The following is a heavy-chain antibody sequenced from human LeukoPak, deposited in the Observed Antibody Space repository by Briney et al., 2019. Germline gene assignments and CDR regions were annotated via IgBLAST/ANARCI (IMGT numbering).Heavy chain of an antibody. CDR2: ISYDGSNK. CDR3: AKDPGYTSSWYLDY. Sequence: GGSLRLSCAASGFTFTTYAMSWVRQAPGKGLEWVVVISYDGSNKYYADSVKGRFTISRDNSKNTLYLQMNSLRAEDTAVYYCAKDPGYTSSWYLDYWGQGTLVTVSS. D-gene: IGHD6-13*01. J-gene: IGHJ4*02. CDR1: GFTFTTYA. V-gene: IGHV3-30*18.